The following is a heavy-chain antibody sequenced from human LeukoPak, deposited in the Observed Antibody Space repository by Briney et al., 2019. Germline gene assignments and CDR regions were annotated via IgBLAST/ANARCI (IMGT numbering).Heavy chain of an antibody. V-gene: IGHV4-30-4*08. CDR1: GGSISSGDYY. Sequence: SQTLSLTCTVSGGSISSGDYYWSWIRQPPGKGLEWIGYIYYSGSTYYNPSLKSRVTISVDTSKNQFSLKLSSVTAADTAVYYCARRTVVTPWYFDYWGQGTLVTVSS. CDR2: IYYSGST. CDR3: ARRTVVTPWYFDY. D-gene: IGHD4-23*01. J-gene: IGHJ4*02.